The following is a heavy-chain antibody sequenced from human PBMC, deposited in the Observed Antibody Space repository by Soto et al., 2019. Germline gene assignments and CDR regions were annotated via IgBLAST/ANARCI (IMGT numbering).Heavy chain of an antibody. Sequence: PSETLSLTCTVSGGSISSGDHYWSWIRQPPGKGLEWIGYIYYSGTTYYNPSLKSRVTITVDTSENQFSLKVNSVTAADTAVYYCARALIQLRPHYYYGMDVWGQGTTVTVSS. CDR3: ARALIQLRPHYYYGMDV. J-gene: IGHJ6*02. V-gene: IGHV4-30-4*01. D-gene: IGHD5-18*01. CDR2: IYYSGTT. CDR1: GGSISSGDHY.